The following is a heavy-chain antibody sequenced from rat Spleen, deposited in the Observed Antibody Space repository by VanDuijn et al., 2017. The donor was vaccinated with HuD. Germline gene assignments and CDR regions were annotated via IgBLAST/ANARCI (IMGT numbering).Heavy chain of an antibody. CDR1: EFSLTGNN. V-gene: IGHV2-30*01. D-gene: IGHD1-12*01. Sequence: QVQLKESGPGLVQPSQTLSLTCTVSEFSLTGNNIHWVRQPPGKGLEWMGVIWTGGTTAYNSLLKSRLSISRDISKSQVFLEMNSLQTEDTATYYCARANRESYAHFDYWGQGVMVTVSS. J-gene: IGHJ2*01. CDR3: ARANRESYAHFDY. CDR2: IWTGGTT.